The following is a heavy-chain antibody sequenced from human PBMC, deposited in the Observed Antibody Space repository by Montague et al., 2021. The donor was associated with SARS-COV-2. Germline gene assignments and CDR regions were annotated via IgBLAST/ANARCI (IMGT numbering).Heavy chain of an antibody. Sequence: SETLSLTCTVSGDSTNSWKWHWLRQPPGKGLEWIGYAFNNGDTYXNPSLKSRVTISVDTSKRRFYLNLNSVTAADTAVYYCAREWSAFDFWGQGTLVTVSS. V-gene: IGHV4-59*12. CDR2: AFNNGDT. CDR3: AREWSAFDF. D-gene: IGHD2-15*01. CDR1: GDSTNSWK. J-gene: IGHJ4*02.